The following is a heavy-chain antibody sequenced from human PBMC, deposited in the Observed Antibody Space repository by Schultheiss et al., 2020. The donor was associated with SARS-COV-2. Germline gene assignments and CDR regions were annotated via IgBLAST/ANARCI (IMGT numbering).Heavy chain of an antibody. Sequence: GESLKISCAASGFTFSSYSMNWVRQAPGKGLEWVAVISYDGSNKYYADSVKGRFTISRDNAKNSLYLQMNSLRAEDTAMYHCAKADNSGSLKHGMDVCGQGTTVTVSS. J-gene: IGHJ6*02. CDR1: GFTFSSYS. V-gene: IGHV3-30*18. D-gene: IGHD5-12*01. CDR2: ISYDGSNK. CDR3: AKADNSGSLKHGMDV.